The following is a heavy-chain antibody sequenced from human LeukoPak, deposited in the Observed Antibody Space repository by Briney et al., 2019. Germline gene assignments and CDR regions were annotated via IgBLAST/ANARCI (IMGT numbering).Heavy chain of an antibody. J-gene: IGHJ4*02. CDR3: ARDRSVVPAAMWAY. CDR1: GYTFTSYA. CDR2: INTNTGNP. V-gene: IGHV7-4-1*02. Sequence: ASVKVSCKASGYTFTSYAMNWVRQAPGQGLEWMGWINTNTGNPTYAQGFTGRFVFSLDTSVSTAYLQISSLKAENTAVYYCARDRSVVPAAMWAYWGQGTLVTVSS. D-gene: IGHD2-2*01.